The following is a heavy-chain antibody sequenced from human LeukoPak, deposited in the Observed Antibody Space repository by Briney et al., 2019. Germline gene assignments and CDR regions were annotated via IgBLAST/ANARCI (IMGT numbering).Heavy chain of an antibody. CDR2: IYYSGST. CDR1: GFTFSNAW. V-gene: IGHV4-59*01. CDR3: ARIGVDTATDY. Sequence: GSLRLSCAASGFTFSNAWMSWIRQPPGKGLEWIGYIYYSGSTNYNSSLKSRVTISVDTSKNQFSLKLSSVTAADTAVYYCARIGVDTATDYWGQGTLVTVSS. J-gene: IGHJ4*02. D-gene: IGHD5-18*01.